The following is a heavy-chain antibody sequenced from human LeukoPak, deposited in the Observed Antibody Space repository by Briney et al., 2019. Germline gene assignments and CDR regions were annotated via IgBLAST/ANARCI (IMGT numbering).Heavy chain of an antibody. CDR1: GGTFSSYA. V-gene: IGHV1-69*13. Sequence: ASVKVPCKASGGTFSSYAISWVRQAPGQGLEWMGGIIPIFGTANYAQKFQGRVTITADESTSTAYMELSSPRSEDTAVYYCGIAAASEDFDYWGQGTLATVSS. D-gene: IGHD6-13*01. CDR2: IIPIFGTA. J-gene: IGHJ4*02. CDR3: GIAAASEDFDY.